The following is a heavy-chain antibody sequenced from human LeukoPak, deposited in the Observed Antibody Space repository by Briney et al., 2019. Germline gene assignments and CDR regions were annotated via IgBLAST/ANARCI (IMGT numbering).Heavy chain of an antibody. CDR3: AKGYGGSCYHPDDF. V-gene: IGHV3-21*01. Sequence: PGGSLRLSCAASGFTFSHYSMSWVRQAPGKGLEWVSSVSSGGSYIHYAGSVKGRFTISRDNAKNSVYLQMNSLRAEDTALYYCAKGYGGSCYHPDDFWGQGTLVTVSS. J-gene: IGHJ4*02. D-gene: IGHD2-15*01. CDR1: GFTFSHYS. CDR2: VSSGGSYI.